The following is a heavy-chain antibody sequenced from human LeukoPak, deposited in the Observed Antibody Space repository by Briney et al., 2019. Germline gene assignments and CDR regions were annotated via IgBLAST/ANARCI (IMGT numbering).Heavy chain of an antibody. J-gene: IGHJ4*02. CDR1: GFTFSTYW. D-gene: IGHD6-13*01. Sequence: GGSLRPSCAASGFTFSTYWIHWVRQAPGKGLMWVSRIDTHGSNTNYADSVRGRFTVSRDNAKNTLYLQMNSLRAEDTAVYYCARGGDNSWSDFDYWGQGTLVTVSS. V-gene: IGHV3-74*01. CDR3: ARGGDNSWSDFDY. CDR2: IDTHGSNT.